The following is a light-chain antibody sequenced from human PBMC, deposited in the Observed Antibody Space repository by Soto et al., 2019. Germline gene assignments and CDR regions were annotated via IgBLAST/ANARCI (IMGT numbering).Light chain of an antibody. V-gene: IGKV3-20*01. CDR1: QSVGISY. CDR2: GAS. Sequence: EIVLTQSPGTLSLSPGERATLSCRASQSVGISYLAWYQQKPGQAPRLLIYGASSRATGIPDRFSGSGSGTDFPLTISRLEPEDFAVYYCQQYGSSPSTFGQGAKLEIK. CDR3: QQYGSSPST. J-gene: IGKJ2*02.